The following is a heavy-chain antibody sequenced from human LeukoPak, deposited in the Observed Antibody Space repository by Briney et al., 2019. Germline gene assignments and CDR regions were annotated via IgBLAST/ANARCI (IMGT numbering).Heavy chain of an antibody. D-gene: IGHD6-19*01. Sequence: GGSLRLSCAASGFTFSNYWMSWVRQAPGKGLEWVASIRHDGSVNHYVDSVKGRFTISRDNAKNSLYLQMNSLRAEDTALYYCAKDIGLYSSGRRVYYGMDVWGQGTTVTVSS. J-gene: IGHJ6*02. CDR1: GFTFSNYW. CDR2: IRHDGSVN. CDR3: AKDIGLYSSGRRVYYGMDV. V-gene: IGHV3-7*03.